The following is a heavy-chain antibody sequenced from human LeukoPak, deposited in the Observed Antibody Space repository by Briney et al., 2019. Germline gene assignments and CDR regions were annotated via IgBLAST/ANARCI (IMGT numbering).Heavy chain of an antibody. J-gene: IGHJ4*02. V-gene: IGHV1-46*01. CDR2: INPSGGST. Sequence: ASVKVFCKASGYTFTIYYMHWVPQAPGQGLEWTGIINPSGGSTSYAQKFQGRVTMTRDTSTSTVYMELSSLRSEDTAVYYCARVRFYGSEFDYWGQGTLVTVSS. CDR1: GYTFTIYY. D-gene: IGHD3-10*01. CDR3: ARVRFYGSEFDY.